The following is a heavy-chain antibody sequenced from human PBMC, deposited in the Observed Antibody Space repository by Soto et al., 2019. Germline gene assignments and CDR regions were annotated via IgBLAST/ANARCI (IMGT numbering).Heavy chain of an antibody. CDR3: ARHPPSYIPCLDY. D-gene: IGHD2-21*01. CDR2: IYSIGSS. V-gene: IGHV4-39*01. Sequence: SDTLSHTCTVSGGSIGSSSYWGGVRRPPGKGLEWIGSIYSIGSSYYNPSVKSRVTISVDTSKNQFSLKLSSVTAADTAVYYCARHPPSYIPCLDYWGQRTLVTVPS. CDR1: GGSIGSSSY. J-gene: IGHJ4*02.